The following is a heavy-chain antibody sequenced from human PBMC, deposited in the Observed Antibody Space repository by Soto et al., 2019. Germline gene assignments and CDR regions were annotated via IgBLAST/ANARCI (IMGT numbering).Heavy chain of an antibody. Sequence: QVQLVQSGAEVKKPGASVKGSCKASGYTFTSYAMHWVRQAPGQRLERMGWINAGNGNTKYSQKFQGRVTITRDTPASTAYMELSSLGSDDKAVDYFARVPTGGAVAGTSYYYGMDVWGQGTTVTVSS. J-gene: IGHJ6*02. CDR1: GYTFTSYA. V-gene: IGHV1-3*01. CDR2: INAGNGNT. D-gene: IGHD6-19*01. CDR3: ARVPTGGAVAGTSYYYGMDV.